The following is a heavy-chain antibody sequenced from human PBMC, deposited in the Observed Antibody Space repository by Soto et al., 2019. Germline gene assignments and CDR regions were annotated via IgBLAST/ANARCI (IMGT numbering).Heavy chain of an antibody. V-gene: IGHV3-23*01. CDR1: GFTFRNYA. CDR2: ISGPGGRT. Sequence: SGGSLRLPCAASGFTFRNYAMTWVRQAPGKGLEWVSTISGPGGRTYYVDPVRGRFTISRDNSKNTLFLQMNSLRAEDTAVYYCAKAGDFYDVSTGYFLTSLYYFDYWGPGTLVTVSS. CDR3: AKAGDFYDVSTGYFLTSLYYFDY. J-gene: IGHJ4*02. D-gene: IGHD3-9*01.